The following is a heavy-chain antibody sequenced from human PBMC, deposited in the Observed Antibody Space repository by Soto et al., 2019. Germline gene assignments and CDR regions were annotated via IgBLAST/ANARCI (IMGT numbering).Heavy chain of an antibody. CDR1: GYTFKTYG. Sequence: ASVKVSCKTSGYTFKTYGITWVRQAPGQGLEWMGWIIVHNGNTHYAEKLQGRVTMTTDTSTSTAYMELWGLGSDDTAVYYCARSYSYGSWWYLDYWGQGTQVTVSS. D-gene: IGHD3-10*01. V-gene: IGHV1-18*04. J-gene: IGHJ4*02. CDR3: ARSYSYGSWWYLDY. CDR2: IIVHNGNT.